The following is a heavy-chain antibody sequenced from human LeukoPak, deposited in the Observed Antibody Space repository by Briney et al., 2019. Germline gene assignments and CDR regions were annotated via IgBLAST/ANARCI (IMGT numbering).Heavy chain of an antibody. CDR3: ARGDDAVAGPSLHYYYYYMDV. V-gene: IGHV3-20*04. CDR1: GFTFDDYG. J-gene: IGHJ6*03. D-gene: IGHD6-19*01. CDR2: INWNGGST. Sequence: RSGGSLRLSCAASGFTFDDYGLSWVRQAPGKGLEWVSTINWNGGSTGYADSVKGRFTISRDNAKNSLYLQMNSLRAEDTAVYYCARGDDAVAGPSLHYYYYYMDVWGKGTTVTVSS.